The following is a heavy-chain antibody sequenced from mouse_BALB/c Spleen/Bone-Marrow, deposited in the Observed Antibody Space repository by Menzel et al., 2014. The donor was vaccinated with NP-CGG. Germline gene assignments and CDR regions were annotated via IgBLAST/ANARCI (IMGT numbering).Heavy chain of an antibody. CDR3: ARRGYYGTFLFAY. J-gene: IGHJ3*01. D-gene: IGHD2-1*01. CDR1: GYSITSDSA. Sequence: VQLKHSGPGLVKPSQSLSLTCTVTGYSITSDSAWNWIRQFPGNKLEWMAYISYSGSTTYNPSLKSRISITRDTSKNQFFLQLNSVTTEDTATYYCARRGYYGTFLFAYWGQGTLVTVSA. CDR2: ISYSGST. V-gene: IGHV3-2*02.